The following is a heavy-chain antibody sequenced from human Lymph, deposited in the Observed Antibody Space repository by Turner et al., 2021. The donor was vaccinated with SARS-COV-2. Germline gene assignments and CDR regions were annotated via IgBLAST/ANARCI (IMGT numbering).Heavy chain of an antibody. V-gene: IGHV4-34*01. Sequence: QVRLQPWGAGLVRPSETLSLTCAVYGGSFISYYWSWFCQPPGQGLEWIGEIKRSGSTNNNQSHKSRVTISVDTSKNQCTLKLSSVTAADTAVYYCAREALLDSSGSFDYWGQGTLVTVSS. D-gene: IGHD6-19*01. J-gene: IGHJ4*02. CDR1: GGSFISYY. CDR2: IKRSGST. CDR3: AREALLDSSGSFDY.